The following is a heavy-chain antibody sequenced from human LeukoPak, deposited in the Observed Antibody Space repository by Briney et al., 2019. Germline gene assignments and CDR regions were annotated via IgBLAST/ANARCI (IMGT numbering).Heavy chain of an antibody. J-gene: IGHJ4*02. D-gene: IGHD3-10*01. Sequence: SETLSLTCTVSGGSISSYYWSWIRQHPGKGLEWIGYIYYSGSTYYNPSLKSRVTISVDTSKSQFSLKLTSVSAADTAVYYCARRSDYSGSGSYYYFDYWGQGILVTVSS. CDR2: IYYSGST. V-gene: IGHV4-59*06. CDR3: ARRSDYSGSGSYYYFDY. CDR1: GGSISSYY.